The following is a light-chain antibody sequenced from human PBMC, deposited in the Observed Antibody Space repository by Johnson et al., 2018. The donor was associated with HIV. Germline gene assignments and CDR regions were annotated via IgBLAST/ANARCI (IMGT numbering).Light chain of an antibody. J-gene: IGLJ1*01. V-gene: IGLV1-51*02. Sequence: QSVLTQPPSVSAAAGQKVTISCSGNNSNIGNNYVSWYQELPGTAPKLLIYENNKRPSGIPDRFSGSKSGTSATLGITGLQTGDEADYYCGTWDSSLSAEVFGTGTKVTVL. CDR2: ENN. CDR1: NSNIGNNY. CDR3: GTWDSSLSAEV.